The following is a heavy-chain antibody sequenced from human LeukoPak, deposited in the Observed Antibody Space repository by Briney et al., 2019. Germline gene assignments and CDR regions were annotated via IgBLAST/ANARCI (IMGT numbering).Heavy chain of an antibody. CDR1: GYTFTSYG. CDR3: AKNSGSYQYNWFDP. J-gene: IGHJ5*02. Sequence: ASVKVSCKASGYTFTSYGISWVRQAPGQGLEWMGWISANNGNAKYNTKYAQNLQGRVTMTTDISTSTAYMELRSLRSDDTAVYYCAKNSGSYQYNWFDPWGQGTLVTVSS. D-gene: IGHD3-10*01. V-gene: IGHV1-18*01. CDR2: ISANNGNAKYNT.